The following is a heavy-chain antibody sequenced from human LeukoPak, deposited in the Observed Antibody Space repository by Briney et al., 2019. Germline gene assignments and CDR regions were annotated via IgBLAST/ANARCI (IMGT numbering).Heavy chain of an antibody. CDR3: ARGGKTIRCMAGHYTDV. Sequence: SQTLSLTCAISVDSVSRNSDAWNWIRQSPSRGLEWLGRTYYRSKWYKDYAVSVKSRIAINPDTSMNQFSLQRNSVTPEDTAVYYCARGGKTIRCMAGHYTDVWGKGTTVIVS. CDR1: VDSVSRNSDA. D-gene: IGHD2-8*01. V-gene: IGHV6-1*01. CDR2: TYYRSKWYK. J-gene: IGHJ6*03.